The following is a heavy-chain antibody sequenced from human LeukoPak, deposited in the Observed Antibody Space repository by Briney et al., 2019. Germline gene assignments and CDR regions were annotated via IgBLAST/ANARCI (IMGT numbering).Heavy chain of an antibody. J-gene: IGHJ4*02. Sequence: SETLSLTCTVSGRSISSSSYYWGWIRQPPGKGLEWIGNIYYSGSTYYNPSLKSRVTMSVDTSKNQFSLKLSSVTAADTAVYYCAREKYSPGAVDYWGQGSLVTVSS. D-gene: IGHD6-6*01. CDR1: GRSISSSSYY. CDR3: AREKYSPGAVDY. V-gene: IGHV4-39*01. CDR2: IYYSGST.